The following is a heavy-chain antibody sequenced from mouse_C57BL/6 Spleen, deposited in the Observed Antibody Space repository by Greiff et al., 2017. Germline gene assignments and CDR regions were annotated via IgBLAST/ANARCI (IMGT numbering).Heavy chain of an antibody. CDR1: GYTFTSYW. D-gene: IGHD2-4*01. J-gene: IGHJ2*01. CDR3: ARRGDYDGYFDY. Sequence: VQLQQPGAELVMPGASVKLSCKASGYTFTSYWMHWVKQRPGQGLEWIGEIDPSDSYTNYKQKFKGKSTLTVDKSSSTAYMQISSLTSEDSAVYYCARRGDYDGYFDYWGQGTTLTVSS. V-gene: IGHV1-69*01. CDR2: IDPSDSYT.